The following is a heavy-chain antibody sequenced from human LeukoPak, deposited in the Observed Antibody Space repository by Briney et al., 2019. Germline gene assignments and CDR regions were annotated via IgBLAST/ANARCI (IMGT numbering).Heavy chain of an antibody. V-gene: IGHV3-7*03. CDR1: GFTFSLYR. J-gene: IGHJ4*02. CDR2: IKQDGSEK. CDR3: AGGTGFIIKD. D-gene: IGHD3-9*01. Sequence: QPGGSLRLSCAASGFTFSLYRMNWVRRAPREGQEWVVNIKQDGSEKNYVDSVKGRFTISRDNAKNSLYLQMNNLRVEDTAMYYCAGGTGFIIKDWGQGTLVTVSS.